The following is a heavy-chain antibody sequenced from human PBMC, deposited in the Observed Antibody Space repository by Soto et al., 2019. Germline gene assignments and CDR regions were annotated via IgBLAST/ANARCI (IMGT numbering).Heavy chain of an antibody. CDR3: AHRRKVTMIVVVITTGGLDY. D-gene: IGHD3-22*01. Sequence: QITLKESGPTLVKPTQTLTLTCTFSGFSLSTSGVGVGWIRQPPGKALEWLALIYWNDDKHYSPSLKSRLTITKDTSKNQVVLTMTNMDPVDTATYYCAHRRKVTMIVVVITTGGLDYWGQGTLVTVSS. CDR1: GFSLSTSGVG. J-gene: IGHJ4*02. CDR2: IYWNDDK. V-gene: IGHV2-5*01.